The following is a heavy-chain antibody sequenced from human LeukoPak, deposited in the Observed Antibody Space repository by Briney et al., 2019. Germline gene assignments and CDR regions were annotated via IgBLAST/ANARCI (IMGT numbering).Heavy chain of an antibody. J-gene: IGHJ4*02. CDR3: AREEGATDY. CDR2: IWFDGNKK. D-gene: IGHD1-26*01. Sequence: GESLRLSCVASGFGFSGYGMHWVRQAPGKGLEWVAVIWFDGNKKFYGDSVKGRFTISRDNSQNTLYLQMSRLGPEDTAVYYCAREEGATDYWGQGTLVTVSS. CDR1: GFGFSGYG. V-gene: IGHV3-33*08.